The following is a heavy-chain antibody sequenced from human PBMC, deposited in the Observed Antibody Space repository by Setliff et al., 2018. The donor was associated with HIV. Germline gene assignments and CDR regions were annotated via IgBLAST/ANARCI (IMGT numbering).Heavy chain of an antibody. Sequence: SVKVSCKASGGTFSSYVISWVRQAPGQGPEWMGGIIPMYGVANYAQKFQGRVTITTDESTSTAYMELSSLRSEDTAVYYCARRATTGAFDIWGQGTMVTVSS. V-gene: IGHV1-69*05. D-gene: IGHD5-12*01. CDR1: GGTFSSYV. CDR3: ARRATTGAFDI. J-gene: IGHJ3*02. CDR2: IIPMYGVA.